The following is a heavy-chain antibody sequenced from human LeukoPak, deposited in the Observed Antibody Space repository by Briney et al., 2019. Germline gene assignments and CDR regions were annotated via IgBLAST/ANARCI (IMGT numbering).Heavy chain of an antibody. Sequence: GESLKISCKGSGYGFTSYWIVWVRQMPGKGLEWMGIIYPGDSDTRYSPSFQGQVTISADKSISTAYLQWSSLKASDTAMYYCVRTIFGVVLLDYGMDVWGQGTTVTVSS. CDR2: IYPGDSDT. CDR1: GYGFTSYW. J-gene: IGHJ6*02. D-gene: IGHD3-3*01. V-gene: IGHV5-51*01. CDR3: VRTIFGVVLLDYGMDV.